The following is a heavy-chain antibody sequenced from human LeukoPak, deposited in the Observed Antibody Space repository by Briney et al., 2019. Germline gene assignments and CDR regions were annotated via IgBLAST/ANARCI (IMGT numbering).Heavy chain of an antibody. CDR1: GFTFSSYA. CDR3: AKDRSGDSWAFDY. CDR2: ISGSGGST. J-gene: IGHJ4*02. Sequence: GGSLRLSCAASGFTFSSYAMSWVRQAPGKGLEWVSAISGSGGSTYYADSVKGRFTISRDNAKNSLYLQMNSLRAEDTALYYCAKDRSGDSWAFDYWGQGTLVTVSS. D-gene: IGHD2-15*01. V-gene: IGHV3-23*01.